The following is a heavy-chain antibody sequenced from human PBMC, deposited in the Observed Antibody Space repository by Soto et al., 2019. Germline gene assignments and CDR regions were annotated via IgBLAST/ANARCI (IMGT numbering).Heavy chain of an antibody. CDR3: AKFDTVTMLYYYYGMDV. D-gene: IGHD4-4*01. J-gene: IGHJ6*02. CDR2: ISGSGGST. Sequence: EVQLLESGGGLVQPGGSLRLSCAASGFTFSSYAMSWVRQAPGKGLEWVSAISGSGGSTYYADSVKGRFTISRDNSKNTLYLQMNSLRVEDTAVYYCAKFDTVTMLYYYYGMDVWGQGTTVTVSS. CDR1: GFTFSSYA. V-gene: IGHV3-23*01.